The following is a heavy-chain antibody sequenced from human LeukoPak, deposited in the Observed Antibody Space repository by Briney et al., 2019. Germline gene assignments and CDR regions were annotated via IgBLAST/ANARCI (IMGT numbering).Heavy chain of an antibody. CDR2: IYTSGST. J-gene: IGHJ4*02. Sequence: SETLSLTCTVSGGSISSGSYYWSWIRQPAGKGLEWIGRIYTSGSTNYNPSLKSRVTISVDTSKNQFSLKLSSVTAADTAVYYCASITIFGVVNSYWGQGTLVTVSS. V-gene: IGHV4-61*02. D-gene: IGHD3-3*01. CDR1: GGSISSGSYY. CDR3: ASITIFGVVNSY.